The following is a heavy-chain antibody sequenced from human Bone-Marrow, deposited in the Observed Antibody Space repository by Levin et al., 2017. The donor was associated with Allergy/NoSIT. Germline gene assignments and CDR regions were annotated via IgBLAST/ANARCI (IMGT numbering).Heavy chain of an antibody. V-gene: IGHV3-53*01. CDR3: ARVRSSTGWFDY. CDR2: IYGDGST. J-gene: IGHJ5*01. CDR1: EFTVRTNY. D-gene: IGHD2/OR15-2a*01. Sequence: GGSLRLSCATSEFTVRTNYMSWVRQAPGKGLEWVSVIYGDGSTYYAGSVKGRLTISRDNSKNTLYLQMNSLGAEDTAVYYCARVRSSTGWFDYWGQGIVVTVSS.